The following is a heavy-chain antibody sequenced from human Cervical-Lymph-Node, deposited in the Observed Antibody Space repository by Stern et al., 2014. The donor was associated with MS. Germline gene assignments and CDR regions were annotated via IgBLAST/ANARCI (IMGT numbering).Heavy chain of an antibody. CDR3: ARVRYNFWSAYYDY. V-gene: IGHV3-48*02. Sequence: EVQLVQSGGGLVQPGGSLRLSCAVSGITFGNHSMNWVRQAPGKGLEWISYISGGSSTIYYADSVKGRFTISRDNAKNSLYLQMNSLRDEDTAVYYCARVRYNFWSAYYDYWGQGTLGTVSS. CDR2: ISGGSSTI. D-gene: IGHD3-3*01. CDR1: GITFGNHS. J-gene: IGHJ4*02.